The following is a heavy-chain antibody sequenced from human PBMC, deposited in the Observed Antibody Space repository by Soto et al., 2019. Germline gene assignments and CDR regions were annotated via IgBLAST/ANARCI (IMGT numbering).Heavy chain of an antibody. CDR2: IIPFYGRT. V-gene: IGHV1-69*01. J-gene: IGHJ6*02. Sequence: QVQLVQSGAEVKKPGSSVKVSCRASGGTFIDYAISWVRQAPGQGLEWMGGIIPFYGRTNYAQRFQAGVTYTAEPLMSEVDMELSSLKSEDTAVYYCVRYPLVRWAVRGMGVWGQGTALTVS. CDR3: VRYPLVRWAVRGMGV. D-gene: IGHD3-10*01. CDR1: GGTFIDYA.